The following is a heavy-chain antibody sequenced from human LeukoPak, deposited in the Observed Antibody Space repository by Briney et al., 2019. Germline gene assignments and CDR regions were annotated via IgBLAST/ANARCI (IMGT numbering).Heavy chain of an antibody. CDR3: ARQASSGWYDY. CDR2: ISSNGGST. V-gene: IGHV3-64*01. Sequence: GGSLRLSCAASGFTFTSYNMNWVRQAPGKGLEYVSAISSNGGSTYYANSVKGRFTISRDNSKNTLYLQMGSLRAEDMAVYYCARQASSGWYDYWGQGTLVTVSS. J-gene: IGHJ4*02. D-gene: IGHD6-19*01. CDR1: GFTFTSYN.